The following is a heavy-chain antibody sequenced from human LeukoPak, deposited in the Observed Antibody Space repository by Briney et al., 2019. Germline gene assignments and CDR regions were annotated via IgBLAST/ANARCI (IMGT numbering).Heavy chain of an antibody. CDR1: GFTFDDYA. J-gene: IGHJ5*02. CDR2: ISWNSGSI. Sequence: GGSLRLSCAASGFTFDDYAMHWVRQAPGKGLEWVSGISWNSGSIGYADSVKGRFTISRDNAKNSLYLQMNSLRAEDTALYYCAKGVSHDYYGSGSYSWFDPWGQGTLVTVSS. V-gene: IGHV3-9*01. D-gene: IGHD3-10*01. CDR3: AKGVSHDYYGSGSYSWFDP.